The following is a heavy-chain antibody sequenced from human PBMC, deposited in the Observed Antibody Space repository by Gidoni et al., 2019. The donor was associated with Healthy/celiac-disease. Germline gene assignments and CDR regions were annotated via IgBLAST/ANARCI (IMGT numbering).Heavy chain of an antibody. Sequence: EVQLVESGGGLVQPGRSLRLSCAASGFTFDDYAMHWVRQAPGKGLEWVSGISWNSGSIGYADSVKGRFTISRDNAKNSLYLQMNSLRAEDTALYYCAKGSQDYYDSSGYYRDAFDIWGQGTMVTVSS. CDR1: GFTFDDYA. D-gene: IGHD3-22*01. V-gene: IGHV3-9*01. CDR2: ISWNSGSI. J-gene: IGHJ3*02. CDR3: AKGSQDYYDSSGYYRDAFDI.